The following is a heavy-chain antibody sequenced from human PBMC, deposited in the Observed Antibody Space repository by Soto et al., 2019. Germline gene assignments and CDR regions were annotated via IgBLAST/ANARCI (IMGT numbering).Heavy chain of an antibody. J-gene: IGHJ6*02. V-gene: IGHV3-48*03. CDR1: GFTFSSYE. CDR2: ISSSGSTI. D-gene: IGHD6-13*01. CDR3: ARDQEAGSFFPYYYGMDV. Sequence: ESGGGLVQPGGSLRLSCATSGFTFSSYEMNWVRQAPGKGLEWVSYISSSGSTIYYADSVKGRFTISRDNAKNSLYLQMDSLRAEDTAVYYCARDQEAGSFFPYYYGMDVWGQGTTVTVSS.